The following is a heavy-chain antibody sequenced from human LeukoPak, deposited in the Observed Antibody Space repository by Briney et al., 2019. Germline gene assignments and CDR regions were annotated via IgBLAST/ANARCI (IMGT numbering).Heavy chain of an antibody. J-gene: IGHJ4*02. D-gene: IGHD3-16*02. CDR2: INHSGST. CDR1: GGSFSGYY. CDR3: ARELRAYVWGSYRRPYYFDY. Sequence: SSETLSLTCAVYGGSFSGYYWSWIRQPPGKGLEWIGEINHSGSTNYNPSLKSRVTISVDTSKNQFSLKLSSVTAADTAVYYCARELRAYVWGSYRRPYYFDYWGQGTLVTVSS. V-gene: IGHV4-34*01.